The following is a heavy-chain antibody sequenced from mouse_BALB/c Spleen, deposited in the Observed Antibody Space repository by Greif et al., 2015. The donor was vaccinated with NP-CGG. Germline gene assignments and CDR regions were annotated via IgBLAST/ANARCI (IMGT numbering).Heavy chain of an antibody. CDR1: GYTFTSYW. J-gene: IGHJ1*01. CDR2: INPSTGYT. Sequence: QVQLQQSGAELAKPGASVKMSCKASGYTFTSYWMHWVKQRPGQGLEWIGYINPSTGYTEYNQEFKDKATLTADKSSSTAYMQLSSLTSEDSAVYYCAGGDRYEFYWYFDVWGAGTTVTVSS. V-gene: IGHV1-7*01. D-gene: IGHD2-14*01. CDR3: AGGDRYEFYWYFDV.